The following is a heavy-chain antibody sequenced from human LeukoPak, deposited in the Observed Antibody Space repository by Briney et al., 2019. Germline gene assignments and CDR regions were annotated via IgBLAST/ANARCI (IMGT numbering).Heavy chain of an antibody. Sequence: PGGSLRLSCAATGFTFSTYAMSWVRQAPGKGLEWVSGICRSANSTNYADSVKGRFTISRDNSKSTLYLQMNSLRVGDTAAYYCAKRTVTLAIWGQGALVTVSS. V-gene: IGHV3-23*01. J-gene: IGHJ4*02. D-gene: IGHD1-14*01. CDR2: ICRSANST. CDR3: AKRTVTLAI. CDR1: GFTFSTYA.